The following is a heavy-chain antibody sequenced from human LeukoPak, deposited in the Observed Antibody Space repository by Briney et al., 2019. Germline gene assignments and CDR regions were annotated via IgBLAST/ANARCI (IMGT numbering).Heavy chain of an antibody. CDR3: ATSGANNWFDP. CDR1: GGSISSYY. CDR2: IYTSGST. D-gene: IGHD3-10*01. J-gene: IGHJ5*02. V-gene: IGHV4-4*07. Sequence: SETLSLTCTVSGGSISSYYWSWLRQPAGKGLEWIRRIYTSGSTNYNPSLKSRVTMSVDTTKNQFSLKLSSVTAADTAVYYCATSGANNWFDPWGQGTLVTVSS.